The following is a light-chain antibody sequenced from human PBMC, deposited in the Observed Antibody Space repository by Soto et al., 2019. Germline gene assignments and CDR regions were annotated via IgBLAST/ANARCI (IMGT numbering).Light chain of an antibody. V-gene: IGKV3-20*01. CDR1: QSISSSY. CDR2: GAS. CDR3: QQYGSSPQT. J-gene: IGKJ1*01. Sequence: EIVLTQSPGTLSLSPGERATLSCRASQSISSSYLAWYQLKPGQAPRLLIYGASSRATGFPDRFSGSGSGTDFTLTISRLEPDFFAVYYCQQYGSSPQTFGQGPKLDIK.